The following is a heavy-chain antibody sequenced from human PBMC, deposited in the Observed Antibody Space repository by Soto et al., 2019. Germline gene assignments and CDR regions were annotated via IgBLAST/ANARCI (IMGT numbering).Heavy chain of an antibody. CDR2: IYWDDDK. D-gene: IGHD1-26*01. Sequence: GSGPTRVNPTQTLTLTCTFSGFSLSTSGVSVGWIRQPPGKALEWLALIYWDDDKRYIPSLKSRLTITKDTTKHHVVLTMTNMDPVETATYFYAHSQGATYFQYWGQGTLVTVSS. CDR1: GFSLSTSGVS. CDR3: AHSQGATYFQY. V-gene: IGHV2-5*02. J-gene: IGHJ1*01.